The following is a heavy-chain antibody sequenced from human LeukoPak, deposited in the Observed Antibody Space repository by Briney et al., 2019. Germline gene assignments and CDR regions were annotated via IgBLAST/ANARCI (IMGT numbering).Heavy chain of an antibody. CDR1: GFTFSSYS. CDR3: ASTVPLDAFDI. CDR2: ISSSSSTI. V-gene: IGHV3-48*01. D-gene: IGHD4-17*01. Sequence: GGSLRLSCAASGFTFSSYSMNWVRQAPGKGLEWVSYISSSSSTIYYADSVKGRFTISRDNAKNSLYLQMNSLRAEDTAVYYCASTVPLDAFDIWGQGTMVTVS. J-gene: IGHJ3*02.